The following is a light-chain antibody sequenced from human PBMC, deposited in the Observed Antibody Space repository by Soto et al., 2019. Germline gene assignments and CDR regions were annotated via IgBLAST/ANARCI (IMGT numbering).Light chain of an antibody. V-gene: IGLV2-8*01. Sequence: QSVLTQPPSASGSPGQSVTISCTGTSSDVGGYNDVSWYQQHPGKAPKLMIYEVSKRPPGVPDRFSGSKSGNTASLTVSGLQAEDEADYYCSSFAGRTPYVFGTGTKVTVL. CDR2: EVS. CDR3: SSFAGRTPYV. J-gene: IGLJ1*01. CDR1: SSDVGGYND.